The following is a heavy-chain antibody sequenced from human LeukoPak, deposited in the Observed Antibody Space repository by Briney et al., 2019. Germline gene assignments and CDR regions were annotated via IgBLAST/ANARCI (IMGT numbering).Heavy chain of an antibody. V-gene: IGHV1-46*01. CDR1: GYTFTSNY. CDR2: IYPRDGST. J-gene: IGHJ4*02. CDR3: ARDQEGFDY. Sequence: GASVKVSCKASGYTFTSNYIHWVRQAPGQGLEWMAMIYPRDGSTSYAQKFQGRVTVTRDTSTSTVHMELSGLRSEDTAVYYCARDQEGFDYWGQGTLVTVSS.